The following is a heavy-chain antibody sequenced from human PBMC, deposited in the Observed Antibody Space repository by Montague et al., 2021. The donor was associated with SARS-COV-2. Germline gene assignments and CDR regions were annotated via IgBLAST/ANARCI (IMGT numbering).Heavy chain of an antibody. V-gene: IGHV4-34*01. Sequence: SETLSLTCAVYGGSFSNHYWSWIRQSPGKGLEWIGESNESGSTNYNPSLKSRVTISVDTSKNQFPLNLKSVTAADTAVYYCARETLAVKMAVVGFLGGMYYFDSWGQGTLVAVST. D-gene: IGHD6-19*01. CDR1: GGSFSNHY. CDR3: ARETLAVKMAVVGFLGGMYYFDS. CDR2: SNESGST. J-gene: IGHJ4*02.